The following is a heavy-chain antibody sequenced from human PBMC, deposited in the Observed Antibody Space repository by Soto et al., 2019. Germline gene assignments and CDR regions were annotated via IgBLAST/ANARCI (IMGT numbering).Heavy chain of an antibody. CDR3: GKDPAGGGWSSVDALDI. J-gene: IGHJ3*02. Sequence: PGGSLRLSCAASGFTFSSYAMSWFRQAPGKGLEWVSAISGSGGSTYYADSVKGRFTISRDNSKNTLYLQMNSLRAEDTAVYYCGKDPAGGGWSSVDALDIWRQWPMGT. V-gene: IGHV3-23*01. CDR2: ISGSGGST. D-gene: IGHD6-19*01. CDR1: GFTFSSYA.